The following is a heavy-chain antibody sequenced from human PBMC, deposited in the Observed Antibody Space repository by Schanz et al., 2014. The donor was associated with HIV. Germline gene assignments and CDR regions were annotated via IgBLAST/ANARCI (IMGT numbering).Heavy chain of an antibody. CDR2: ISFDSNTI. Sequence: EVQLVESGGGLVQRGGSLRLSCVASGFTFNNYSMNWVRQAPGKGLEWISYISFDSNTIYYADSVQGRFTISRDNAKNSLFLQMTSLRDDDTAVYFCAREGGSSGHNGYFDYWGQGTLVTVSS. V-gene: IGHV3-48*02. J-gene: IGHJ4*02. CDR3: AREGGSSGHNGYFDY. CDR1: GFTFNNYS. D-gene: IGHD6-19*01.